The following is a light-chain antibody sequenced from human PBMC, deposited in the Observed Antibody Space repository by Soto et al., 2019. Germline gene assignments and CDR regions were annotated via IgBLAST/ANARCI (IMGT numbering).Light chain of an antibody. Sequence: EIVMTQSPAILSVSPGDRATLSCRAGQSVSNNLAWYQQKPGQPPRLVIYGASNRATGVPARFSGSGSGTDFTLTISSLQSEDFAVYYCLQYDDWHRTFGQGTKVEI. CDR2: GAS. V-gene: IGKV3-15*01. CDR1: QSVSNN. J-gene: IGKJ1*01. CDR3: LQYDDWHRT.